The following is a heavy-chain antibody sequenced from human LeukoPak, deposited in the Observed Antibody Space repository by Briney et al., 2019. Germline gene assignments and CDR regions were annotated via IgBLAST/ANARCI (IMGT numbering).Heavy chain of an antibody. D-gene: IGHD3-22*01. V-gene: IGHV1-2*06. CDR2: INPNSGDT. Sequence: ASVKVSCKASGYTFTGDYMHWVRQAPGQGLEWMGRINPNSGDTTYAQKFQGRVTMTRDTSITTAYMELSRLRSDDTAVYYCARDDSTGYYGRWFDPWGQGTLVTVSS. CDR1: GYTFTGDY. CDR3: ARDDSTGYYGRWFDP. J-gene: IGHJ5*02.